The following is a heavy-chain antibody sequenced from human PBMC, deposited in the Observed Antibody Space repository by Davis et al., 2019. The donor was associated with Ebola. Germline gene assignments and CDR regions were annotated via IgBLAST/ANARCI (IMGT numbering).Heavy chain of an antibody. Sequence: PSETLSLTCNVSGGSVNSGDYYWSWVRQPPGKGLEWIGYVYYSGSTNINPSFKSRVTISVDTSRKQFSLKVNSVTAADTATYYCARSKRCSGYSCQLEPFDYWGQGTLVTISS. D-gene: IGHD3-22*01. CDR3: ARSKRCSGYSCQLEPFDY. CDR1: GGSVNSGDYY. V-gene: IGHV4-61*08. CDR2: VYYSGST. J-gene: IGHJ4*02.